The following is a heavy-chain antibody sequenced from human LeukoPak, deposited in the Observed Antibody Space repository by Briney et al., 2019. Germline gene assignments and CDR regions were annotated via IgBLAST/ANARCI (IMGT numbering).Heavy chain of an antibody. V-gene: IGHV3-23*01. Sequence: PGGSLRLSCAASGFPFSAYAMSWVRQAPGKGLEWVSAISGSGGSTYYADSVKGRFTISRDNSKNTLYLQMNSLRAEDTAVYYCAKDLFACSSTSCYSQSHWGQGTLVTVSS. CDR3: AKDLFACSSTSCYSQSH. CDR1: GFPFSAYA. CDR2: ISGSGGST. D-gene: IGHD2-2*01. J-gene: IGHJ4*02.